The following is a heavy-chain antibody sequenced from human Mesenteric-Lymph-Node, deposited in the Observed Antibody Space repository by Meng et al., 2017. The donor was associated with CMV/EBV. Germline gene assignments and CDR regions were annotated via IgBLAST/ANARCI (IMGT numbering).Heavy chain of an antibody. CDR1: GFSLSSYW. CDR3: ARDGGSGSYGDYYYGLDV. J-gene: IGHJ6*02. D-gene: IGHD3-10*01. V-gene: IGHV3-21*06. CDR2: ISGSSSFM. Sequence: ETLSLTCAASGFSLSSYWMSWVRQAPGRGLEWVASISGSSSFMFYADSVKGRFNISRDNAKNSLYLQMNSLRAEDTAVYYCARDGGSGSYGDYYYGLDVWGQGTTVTVSS.